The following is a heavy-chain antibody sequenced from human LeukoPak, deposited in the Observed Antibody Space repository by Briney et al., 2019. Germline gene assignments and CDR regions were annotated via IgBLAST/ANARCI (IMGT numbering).Heavy chain of an antibody. Sequence: PGGSLRLSCAASGFTFSGSAMHWVRQASGKGLEWVGRIRGKASSYSTAYAASVKGRFTISRDDSKNTAYLQMNSLKTEDTAVYFCRGAYYEGSGPEYYFDYWGQGTLVTVSS. J-gene: IGHJ4*02. D-gene: IGHD3-22*01. V-gene: IGHV3-73*01. CDR3: RGAYYEGSGPEYYFDY. CDR2: IRGKASSYST. CDR1: GFTFSGSA.